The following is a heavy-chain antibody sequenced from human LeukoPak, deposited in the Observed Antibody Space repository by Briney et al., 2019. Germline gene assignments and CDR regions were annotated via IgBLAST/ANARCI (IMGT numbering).Heavy chain of an antibody. Sequence: SETLSLTCTVSGYSISSGYYWGWIRQPPGKGLEWIGSIYHSGRTYYNPSHKSRVIISVDTSKNQLSLKLSSVTAADTAVYCCAREGDSSSVGWFDPWGQGTLVTVSS. D-gene: IGHD6-13*01. J-gene: IGHJ5*02. CDR1: GYSISSGYY. CDR3: AREGDSSSVGWFDP. V-gene: IGHV4-38-2*02. CDR2: IYHSGRT.